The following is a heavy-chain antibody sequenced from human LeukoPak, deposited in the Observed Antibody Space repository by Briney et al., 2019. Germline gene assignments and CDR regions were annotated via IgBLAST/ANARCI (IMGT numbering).Heavy chain of an antibody. D-gene: IGHD3-10*01. Sequence: GGSLRLSCAASGFTFDDYGMSWVRQAPGKGLEWVSGINWNGGSTGYADSVKGRFTISRDNAKNSLYLQMNSLRAEDTALYYCARNYGSGSYRCYYYMDVWGKGTTVTVSS. V-gene: IGHV3-20*04. CDR2: INWNGGST. J-gene: IGHJ6*03. CDR1: GFTFDDYG. CDR3: ARNYGSGSYRCYYYMDV.